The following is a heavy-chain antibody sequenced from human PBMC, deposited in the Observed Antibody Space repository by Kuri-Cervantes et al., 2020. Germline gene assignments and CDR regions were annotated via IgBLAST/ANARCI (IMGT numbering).Heavy chain of an antibody. CDR2: IGSSTSYI. CDR1: GFTFSSYW. D-gene: IGHD6-13*01. J-gene: IGHJ4*02. CDR3: AREPSSSIAXXGKFDF. Sequence: GGSLRLSCAASGFTFSSYWMSWVRQAPGKGLEWVSSIGSSTSYIYYTDSLKGRFTISRDNAKXSLYLQMNGLRAEDTAVYYCAREPSSSIAXXGKFDFWGQGTLVTVSS. V-gene: IGHV3-21*01.